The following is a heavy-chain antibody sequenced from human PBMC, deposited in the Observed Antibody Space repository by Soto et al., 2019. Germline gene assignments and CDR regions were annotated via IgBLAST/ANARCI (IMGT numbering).Heavy chain of an antibody. CDR3: ARHSGSGSYYRSEIYYGMDV. CDR1: GYSFTSHW. CDR2: IYPGDSAT. J-gene: IGHJ6*02. V-gene: IGHV5-51*01. D-gene: IGHD3-10*01. Sequence: PGESLKISCKGSGYSFTSHWIGWVRQMPGKGLEWMGIIYPGDSATRFSPSFQGQVTISADKSLSTAYLQWSSLKASDTAMYYCARHSGSGSYYRSEIYYGMDVWGQGTTVTVS.